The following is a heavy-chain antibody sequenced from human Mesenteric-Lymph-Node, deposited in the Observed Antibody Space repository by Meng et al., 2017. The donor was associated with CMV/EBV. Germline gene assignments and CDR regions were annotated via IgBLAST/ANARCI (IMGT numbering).Heavy chain of an antibody. V-gene: IGHV3-48*02. Sequence: GESLKISCAASGFTLSNYNMNWVRQAPGKGLEWVSYITTATTTITYADSVRGRFTISRDNAKNALYLQMDSVGDEDTAVYYCASESDAYYGMDDWGQGTTVTVSS. CDR1: GFTLSNYN. CDR2: ITTATTTI. CDR3: ASESDAYYGMDD. J-gene: IGHJ6*02.